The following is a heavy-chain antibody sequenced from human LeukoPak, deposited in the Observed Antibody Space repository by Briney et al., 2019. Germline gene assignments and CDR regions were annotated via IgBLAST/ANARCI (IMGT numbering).Heavy chain of an antibody. J-gene: IGHJ4*02. CDR2: INHSGST. V-gene: IGHV4-34*01. CDR1: GGSFSGYY. CDR3: ARGVRKRVLLTGYYIRPYYFDY. Sequence: SETLSLTCAVYGGSFSGYYWSWIRQPPGKGLEWIGEINHSGSTNYNPSLKSRVTISVDTSKNQFSLKLSSVTAADTAVYYCARGVRKRVLLTGYYIRPYYFDYWGQGTLVTVSS. D-gene: IGHD3-9*01.